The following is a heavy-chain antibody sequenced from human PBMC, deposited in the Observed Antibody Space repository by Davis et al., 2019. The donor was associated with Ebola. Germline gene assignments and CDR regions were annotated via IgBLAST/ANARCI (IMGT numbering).Heavy chain of an antibody. CDR1: GYSFTGYY. D-gene: IGHD6-19*01. CDR2: INPNSGGT. Sequence: AASVKVSCKASGYSFTGYYMHWVRQAPGQGLEWMGRINPNSGGTNYAQKFQGRVTMTRDTSISTAYMELRRLRSDDTAVYYCARVRQWLVNYYYYGMDVWGKGTTVTVSS. V-gene: IGHV1-2*06. CDR3: ARVRQWLVNYYYYGMDV. J-gene: IGHJ6*04.